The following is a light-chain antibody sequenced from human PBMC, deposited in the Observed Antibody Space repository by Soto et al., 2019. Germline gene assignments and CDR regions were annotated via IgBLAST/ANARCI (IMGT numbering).Light chain of an antibody. J-gene: IGLJ1*01. CDR2: DVS. Sequence: SVLTQPASVSGSPGQSIAISCTGNSSVVGGYNSASWYQQHPGKAPKLLIYDVSNRPSGVSNRFSGSKSGNTASLTISGLQAEDEADYYCSSYSTGGSYVFGTGTKVTVL. CDR3: SSYSTGGSYV. V-gene: IGLV2-14*03. CDR1: SSVVGGYNS.